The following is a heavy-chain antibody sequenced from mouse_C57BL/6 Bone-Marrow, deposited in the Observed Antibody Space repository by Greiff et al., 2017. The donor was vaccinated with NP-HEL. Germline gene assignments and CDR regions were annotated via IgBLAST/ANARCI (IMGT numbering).Heavy chain of an antibody. J-gene: IGHJ2*01. CDR3: ARDVDFDY. V-gene: IGHV1-4*01. CDR1: GYTFTSYT. CDR2: INPSSGYT. Sequence: VKLVESGAELARPGASVKMSCKASGYTFTSYTMHWVKQRPGQGLEWIGYINPSSGYTKYNQKFKDKATLTADKSSSTAYMQLSSLTSEDSAVYYCARDVDFDYWGQGTTLTVSS.